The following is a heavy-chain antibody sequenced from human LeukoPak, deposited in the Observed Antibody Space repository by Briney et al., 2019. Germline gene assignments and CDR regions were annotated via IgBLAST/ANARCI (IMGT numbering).Heavy chain of an antibody. V-gene: IGHV1-8*01. CDR1: GYTFTSYD. D-gene: IGHD6-19*01. CDR3: VRSFPRYIQVAGTGVGS. Sequence: ASVKVSCKASGYTFTSYDIHWVRQATGQGLEWMGRMNPNRGDTDYAQKFQGRVTMTRDTSISTAYMELSSLRSEDTALYYCVRSFPRYIQVAGTGVGSWGKGTLVPVSS. J-gene: IGHJ5*02. CDR2: MNPNRGDT.